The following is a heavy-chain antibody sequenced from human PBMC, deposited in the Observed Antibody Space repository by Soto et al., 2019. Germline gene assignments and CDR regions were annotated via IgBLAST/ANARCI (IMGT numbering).Heavy chain of an antibody. J-gene: IGHJ4*02. D-gene: IGHD6-13*01. Sequence: PSETLSLTCTVSGGSISSGGYYWSWIRQHPGKGLEWIGYIYYSGSTYYNPSLKSRVTISVDTSKNQFSLKLSSVTAADTAVYYCARVWYSSSWYVSYFDYWGQGTLVTVSS. CDR1: GGSISSGGYY. CDR3: ARVWYSSSWYVSYFDY. V-gene: IGHV4-31*03. CDR2: IYYSGST.